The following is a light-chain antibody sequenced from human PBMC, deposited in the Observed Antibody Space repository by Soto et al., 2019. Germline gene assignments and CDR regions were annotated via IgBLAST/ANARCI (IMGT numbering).Light chain of an antibody. CDR2: EVT. Sequence: QSALTQPPSASGSPGQSFTISCTGTSSDVGGYNYVSWYQQHPGQAPKLMIFEVTKRPSGVPDRFSASKSGNTASLTVSGLQAEDEADYYCSSYAGGSNVLFGGGTKLTVL. V-gene: IGLV2-8*01. J-gene: IGLJ2*01. CDR3: SSYAGGSNVL. CDR1: SSDVGGYNY.